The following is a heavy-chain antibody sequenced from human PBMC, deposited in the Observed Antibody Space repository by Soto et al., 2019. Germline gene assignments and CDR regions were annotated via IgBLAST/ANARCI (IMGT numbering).Heavy chain of an antibody. CDR2: ISYDGSNK. J-gene: IGHJ4*02. CDR3: AKAISEAGPY. Sequence: GSLRLSCAASGFTFSSYGMHWVRQAPGRGLEWVAVISYDGSNKYYADSVKGRFTISRDNSKNTLYLQMNSLRAEDTAVYYCAKAISEAGPYWGQGTLVTVSS. D-gene: IGHD2-2*02. V-gene: IGHV3-30*18. CDR1: GFTFSSYG.